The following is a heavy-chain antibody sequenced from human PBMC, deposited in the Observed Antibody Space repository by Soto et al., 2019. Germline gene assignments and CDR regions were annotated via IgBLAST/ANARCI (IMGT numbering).Heavy chain of an antibody. D-gene: IGHD6-13*01. J-gene: IGHJ4*01. V-gene: IGHV4-39*01. CDR2: IYYSGST. CDR3: ARHVFIAARRATSSSWYLTY. Sequence: QPPGKGLEWIGSIYYSGSTYYNPSLKSRVTISVDTSKNQFSLKLSSVTAADTAVYYCARHVFIAARRATSSSWYLTYWGHGTPVTGSS.